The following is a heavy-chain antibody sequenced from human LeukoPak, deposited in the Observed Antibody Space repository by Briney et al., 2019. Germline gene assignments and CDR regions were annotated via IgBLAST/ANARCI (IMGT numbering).Heavy chain of an antibody. CDR2: ISGSGGST. J-gene: IGHJ4*02. D-gene: IGHD1-1*01. CDR3: AKTTLAIRYDY. Sequence: GGSPRLSCAASGFTFSSYAMSWVRQAPGKGLEWVSAISGSGGSTYYADSVKGRFAISRDNSKNTLYLQMNSLRAEDTAVYYCAKTTLAIRYDYWGQGTLVTVSS. CDR1: GFTFSSYA. V-gene: IGHV3-23*01.